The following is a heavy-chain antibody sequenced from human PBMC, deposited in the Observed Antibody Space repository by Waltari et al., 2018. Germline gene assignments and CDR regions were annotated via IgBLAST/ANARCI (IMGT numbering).Heavy chain of an antibody. J-gene: IGHJ6*02. Sequence: QVQLQESGPGLVKPSETLSLTCAVSGYSISSGYYWGWIRQPPGKGLEWIGSIYHSGSTYYNPSLKSRVTISVDTSKNQFSLKLSSVTAADTAVYYCARMGSSWYGDYYGMDVWGQGTTVTVSS. CDR2: IYHSGST. D-gene: IGHD6-13*01. CDR3: ARMGSSWYGDYYGMDV. CDR1: GYSISSGYY. V-gene: IGHV4-38-2*01.